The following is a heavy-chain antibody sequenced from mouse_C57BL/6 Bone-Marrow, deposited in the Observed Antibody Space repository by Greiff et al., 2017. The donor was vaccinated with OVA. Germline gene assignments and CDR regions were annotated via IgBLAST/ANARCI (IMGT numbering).Heavy chain of an antibody. V-gene: IGHV10-1*01. Sequence: EADGGLVQPKGSLKLSCAASGFSFNTYAMNWVRQAPGKGLEWVARIRSKSNNYATYYADSVKDRFTISRDDSESMLYLQMNNLKTEDTAMYYCVRDFDYLFAYWGQGTLVTVSA. CDR1: GFSFNTYA. D-gene: IGHD2-13*01. CDR2: IRSKSNNYAT. J-gene: IGHJ3*01. CDR3: VRDFDYLFAY.